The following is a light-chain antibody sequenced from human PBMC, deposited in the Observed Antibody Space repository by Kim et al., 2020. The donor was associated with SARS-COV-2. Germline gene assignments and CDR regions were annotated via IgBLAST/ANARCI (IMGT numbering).Light chain of an antibody. CDR3: QQYGSSPPLYT. Sequence: EIVLTQSPGTLSLSPGERATLSCRASQSVSSGYLAWYQQKPGQAPRLLIYGASSRATGIPDRFSGSGSGTDFTLTISRLEPEDFAVYYCQQYGSSPPLYTFGQATKLEI. V-gene: IGKV3-20*01. CDR1: QSVSSGY. CDR2: GAS. J-gene: IGKJ2*01.